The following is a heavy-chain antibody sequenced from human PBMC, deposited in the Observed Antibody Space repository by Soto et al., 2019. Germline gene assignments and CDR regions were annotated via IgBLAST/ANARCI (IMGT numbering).Heavy chain of an antibody. CDR2: VSGSGDTT. Sequence: EVQLLESGGGLVQPGGSLRLSCAASGFTFSSYAMNWVRQAPGKGLEWVSTVSGSGDTTYYTDSVKGRFTISRDNYKNTLYLQRKRLGAEGTDVYYCVMKGAGTRPLANWGQGTLVTVSS. CDR3: VMKGAGTRPLAN. CDR1: GFTFSSYA. V-gene: IGHV3-23*01. D-gene: IGHD6-19*01. J-gene: IGHJ4*02.